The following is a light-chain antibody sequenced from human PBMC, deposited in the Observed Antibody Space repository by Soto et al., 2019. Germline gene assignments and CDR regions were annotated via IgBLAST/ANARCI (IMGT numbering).Light chain of an antibody. J-gene: IGKJ1*01. CDR3: QHYGSTPYT. Sequence: DIVLTQSPGTLSLSVGDRAALSCRASQSVSSRFLAWYQQKPGPAPRLLIYGASITTTGVPDRFTGSGSGTDFTLTISRLEPEDFAMYYCQHYGSTPYTFGQGTKVQIK. CDR2: GAS. CDR1: QSVSSRF. V-gene: IGKV3-20*01.